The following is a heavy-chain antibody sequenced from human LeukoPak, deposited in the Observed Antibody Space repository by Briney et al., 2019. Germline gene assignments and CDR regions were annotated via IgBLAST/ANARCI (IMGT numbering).Heavy chain of an antibody. Sequence: GGSLTLSCAASGFTFDCCGMHWVRQAPGKGLEWVAFIRNVGDSVKGRFFISRDNSKNTLSLQMNSLRAEDTAVYYCARAAGRYLFVLGYWGQGTLVTVSS. CDR3: ARAAGRYLFVLGY. J-gene: IGHJ4*02. CDR2: IRNVG. D-gene: IGHD3-10*01. CDR1: GFTFDCCG. V-gene: IGHV3-30*02.